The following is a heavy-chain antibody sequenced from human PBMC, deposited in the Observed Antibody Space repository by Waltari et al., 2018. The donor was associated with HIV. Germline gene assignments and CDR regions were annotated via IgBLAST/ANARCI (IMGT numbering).Heavy chain of an antibody. D-gene: IGHD1-26*01. V-gene: IGHV3-21*01. CDR3: TRRTPSGTYGMDV. Sequence: EVQLVESGGGLVKPGGSLRLSCAASGFTFSDSSMEWVRQAPGKGREGVSSISKNRDYIYYAASVKGRFTISRDNAKKSVYLQMNSLRVEDTAVFYCTRRTPSGTYGMDVWGQGTTVTVSS. CDR2: ISKNRDYI. CDR1: GFTFSDSS. J-gene: IGHJ6*02.